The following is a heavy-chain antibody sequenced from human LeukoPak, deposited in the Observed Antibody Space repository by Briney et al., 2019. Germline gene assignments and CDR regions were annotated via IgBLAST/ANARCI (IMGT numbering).Heavy chain of an antibody. CDR1: GFTFSSYW. CDR2: IDGDGSGS. D-gene: IGHD5-24*01. CDR3: ARGALSGYTYALDV. J-gene: IGHJ6*02. Sequence: PGGSLRLSCEASGFTFSSYWMYWVRQVPGKGLVWVSRIDGDGSGSSYVDSVKGRFTISRDNAKNTMYLQMNTLKVEDTAVYYCARGALSGYTYALDVWGRGTTATVTS. V-gene: IGHV3-74*01.